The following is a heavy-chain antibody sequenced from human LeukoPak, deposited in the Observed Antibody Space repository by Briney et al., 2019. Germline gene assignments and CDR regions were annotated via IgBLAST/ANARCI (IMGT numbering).Heavy chain of an antibody. V-gene: IGHV4-39*07. CDR2: IYYSGST. CDR1: GGSISSSSYY. J-gene: IGHJ5*02. Sequence: SETLSLTCTVSGGSISSSSYYWGWIRQPPGKGLEWIGSIYYSGSTYYNPSLKSRVTISVDTSKNQFSLKLSSVTAADTAVYYCARAYGSGSYNQYWFDPWGQGTLVTVSS. CDR3: ARAYGSGSYNQYWFDP. D-gene: IGHD3-10*01.